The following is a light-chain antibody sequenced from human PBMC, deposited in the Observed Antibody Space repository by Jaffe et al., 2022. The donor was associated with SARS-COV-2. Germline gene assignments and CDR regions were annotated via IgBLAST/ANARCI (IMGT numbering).Light chain of an antibody. CDR2: EGT. V-gene: IGLV2-23*03. J-gene: IGLJ1*01. CDR1: SSDLGSYNL. CDR3: CSYAGSGTFV. Sequence: QSALTQPASVSGSPGQSITISCTGTSSDLGSYNLVSWYQQHPGKAPKLIIYEGTKRPSGVSNRFSGSKSGNTASLTISGLQAEDESHYYCCSYAGSGTFVFGTGTKVTVL.